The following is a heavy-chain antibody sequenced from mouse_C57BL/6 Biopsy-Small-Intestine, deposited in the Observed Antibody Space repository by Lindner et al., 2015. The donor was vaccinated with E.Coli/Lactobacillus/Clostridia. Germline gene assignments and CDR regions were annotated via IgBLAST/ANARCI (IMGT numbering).Heavy chain of an antibody. J-gene: IGHJ4*01. CDR1: GYAFTNYL. Sequence: VQLQESGAELVRPGTSVKVSCKASGYAFTNYLIKWVKQRPGQGLEWIGVINPGSGGTDYNERFKGKATLTADKSSSTAYMQLSSLTSEDSAVYFCASFLLYDGYYVSYAMDYWGQGTSVTVSS. D-gene: IGHD2-3*01. V-gene: IGHV1-54*01. CDR2: INPGSGGT. CDR3: ASFLLYDGYYVSYAMDY.